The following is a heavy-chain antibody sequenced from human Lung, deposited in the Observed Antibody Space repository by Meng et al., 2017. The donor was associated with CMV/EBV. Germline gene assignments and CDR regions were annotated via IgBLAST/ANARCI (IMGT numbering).Heavy chain of an antibody. CDR3: ARTASASDY. Sequence: GGSLRLSCVASGFTFDDYGMHWVRQAPGKGLEWVSGISWNTGNIGYADSVKGRFTISRDNAKNSVYLQMNSLRIEDTALYYCARTASASDYWGQGKLV. CDR1: GFTFDDYG. D-gene: IGHD1-14*01. J-gene: IGHJ4*02. V-gene: IGHV3-9*01. CDR2: ISWNTGNI.